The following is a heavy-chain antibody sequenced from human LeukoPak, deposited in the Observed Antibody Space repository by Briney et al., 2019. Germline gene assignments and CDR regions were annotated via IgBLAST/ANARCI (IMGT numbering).Heavy chain of an antibody. CDR3: ARTTYYYDSSGYLRY. J-gene: IGHJ4*02. D-gene: IGHD3-22*01. CDR1: GYTFTGYY. CDR2: INPNSGGT. Sequence: GASVKVSCKASGYTFTGYYMHWVGQAPGQGLEWMGWINPNSGGTNYAQKFQGRVTMTRDTSISTAYMELSRLRSDDTAVYYCARTTYYYDSSGYLRYWGQGTLVTVSS. V-gene: IGHV1-2*02.